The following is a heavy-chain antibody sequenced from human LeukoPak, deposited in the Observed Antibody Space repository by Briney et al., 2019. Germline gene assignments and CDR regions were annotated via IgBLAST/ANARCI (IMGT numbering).Heavy chain of an antibody. Sequence: PWGSLRLSCAASGFTFGSYWMSWVRQAPGKRLDWVATIKEDGSDKYYVDSVKGRFTISRDNVKNSVYLQMNSLRAEDTAVYYCGREKNLGTWGQGTLVTVSS. CDR3: GREKNLGT. V-gene: IGHV3-7*05. CDR2: IKEDGSDK. J-gene: IGHJ4*02. CDR1: GFTFGSYW. D-gene: IGHD1-14*01.